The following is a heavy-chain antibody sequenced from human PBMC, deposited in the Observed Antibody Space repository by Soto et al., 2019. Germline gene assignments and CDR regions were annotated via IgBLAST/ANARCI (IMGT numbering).Heavy chain of an antibody. CDR3: ARGFSTYGSRWYDNHLDY. CDR2: INPSGGST. D-gene: IGHD6-13*01. V-gene: IGHV1-46*01. Sequence: ASVKVSCKASGYTFTSYYIHWVRQAPGQGLEWMGVINPSGGSTSSAQKFQGRVTMTKDTSTSTVYMELSSLRSEDTAVYYCARGFSTYGSRWYDNHLDYWGQGTLVTVSS. J-gene: IGHJ4*02. CDR1: GYTFTSYY.